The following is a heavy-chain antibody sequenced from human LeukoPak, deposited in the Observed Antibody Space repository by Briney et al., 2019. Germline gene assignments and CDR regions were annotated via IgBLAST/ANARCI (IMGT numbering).Heavy chain of an antibody. D-gene: IGHD3-10*01. CDR3: TREGFGAAATGG. J-gene: IGHJ4*02. CDR1: GFTFDDYG. CDR2: INWNGGST. V-gene: IGHV3-20*04. Sequence: PGGSLRLSCAASGFTFDDYGVSWVRQAPGKGLEWVSGINWNGGSTGYADSVKGRFTISRDNAKNSVYLQMSSLRAEDTAVYYCTREGFGAAATGGWGQGTLVTVSS.